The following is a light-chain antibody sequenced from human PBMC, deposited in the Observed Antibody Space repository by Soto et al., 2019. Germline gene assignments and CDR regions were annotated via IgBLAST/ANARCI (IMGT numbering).Light chain of an antibody. CDR2: VNSDGSH. Sequence: QLVLTQSPSASASLRASVKITSTLSSGHSNYAIAWHQKQPEKGSRFLMKVNSDGSHTKRDGNPDRYSGSSSGAERYLTVASLRPDDDAEYYFQTWATGIQVFGAGTKLTVL. CDR3: QTWATGIQV. J-gene: IGLJ1*01. CDR1: SGHSNYA. V-gene: IGLV4-69*02.